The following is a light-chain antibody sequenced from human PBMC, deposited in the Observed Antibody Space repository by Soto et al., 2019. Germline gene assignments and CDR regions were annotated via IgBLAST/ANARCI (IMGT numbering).Light chain of an antibody. V-gene: IGLV1-44*01. CDR2: SND. J-gene: IGLJ2*01. CDR3: AAWDDSLKVVV. Sequence: QAVVTQPPSASGTPGQRVTMSCSGSRPNIGSNTVNWYQQLPGTAPKVLIYSNDQRPSGVPDRFSGSKSGTSASLAISGLQSEDEADYYCAAWDDSLKVVVFGGGTKVTVL. CDR1: RPNIGSNT.